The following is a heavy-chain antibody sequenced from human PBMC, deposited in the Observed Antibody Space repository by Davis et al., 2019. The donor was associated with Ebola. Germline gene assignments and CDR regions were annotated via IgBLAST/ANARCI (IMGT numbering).Heavy chain of an antibody. CDR3: AKLSPSTVVTPGGVDY. Sequence: SVKVSCKASGGTFSSYAISWVRQAPGQGLEWMGGIIPIFGTANYAQKFQGRVTITADKSTSTAYMELSSLRSEDTAVYYCAKLSPSTVVTPGGVDYWGQGTLVTVSS. D-gene: IGHD4-23*01. J-gene: IGHJ4*02. V-gene: IGHV1-69*06. CDR1: GGTFSSYA. CDR2: IIPIFGTA.